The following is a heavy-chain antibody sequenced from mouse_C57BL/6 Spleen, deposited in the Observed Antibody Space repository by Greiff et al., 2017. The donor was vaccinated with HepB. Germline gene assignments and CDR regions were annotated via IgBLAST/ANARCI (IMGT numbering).Heavy chain of an antibody. CDR3: ARSYYGSSRYYAMDY. J-gene: IGHJ4*01. Sequence: EVKVEESGGGLVKPGGSLKLSCAASGFTFSDYGMHWVRQAPEKGLEWVAYISSGSSTIYYADTVKGRFTISRDNAKNTLFLQMTSLRSEDTAMYYCARSYYGSSRYYAMDYWGQGTSVTVSS. CDR2: ISSGSSTI. CDR1: GFTFSDYG. D-gene: IGHD1-1*01. V-gene: IGHV5-17*01.